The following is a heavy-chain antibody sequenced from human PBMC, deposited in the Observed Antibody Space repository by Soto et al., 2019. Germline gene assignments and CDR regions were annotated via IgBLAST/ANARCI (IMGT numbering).Heavy chain of an antibody. CDR3: ARSIAAAGTRGWYFDL. V-gene: IGHV1-69*02. Sequence: QVQLVQSGAEVKKPGSSVKVSCKASGGTFSSYTISWVRQAPGQGLEWMGRIIPILGIANYAQKFQGRVTITADKSTSTAYMGLSSLRSEDTAVYYCARSIAAAGTRGWYFDLWGRGTLVTVSS. D-gene: IGHD6-13*01. J-gene: IGHJ2*01. CDR2: IIPILGIA. CDR1: GGTFSSYT.